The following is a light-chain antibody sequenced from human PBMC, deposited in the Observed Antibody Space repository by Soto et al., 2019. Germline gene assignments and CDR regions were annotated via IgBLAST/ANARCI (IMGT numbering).Light chain of an antibody. CDR2: AAS. CDR1: QGIRNW. Sequence: DIQLTQSPSSVSASVGDRVTITCRASQGIRNWVAWYQQRPGKAPVLLIYAASTLHSGVPSRFSGSGFGTEFNLTITSLLPEDFATYYCQQAHSLPRTFGQGTRVEI. J-gene: IGKJ1*01. CDR3: QQAHSLPRT. V-gene: IGKV1-12*01.